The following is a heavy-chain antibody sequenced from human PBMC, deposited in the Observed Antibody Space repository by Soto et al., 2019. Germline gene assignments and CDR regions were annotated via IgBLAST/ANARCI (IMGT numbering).Heavy chain of an antibody. CDR1: GGSIRSGDNY. Sequence: PSETLSLTCTVSGGSIRSGDNYWSWIRQPPGKGLEWIGYMYYSGSTYYNPSLRNRVTISVDTSKNQFSLKLTSVTAADTAVYYCAREAGNYYYSSAVDVWGLGTTVT. CDR2: MYYSGST. CDR3: AREAGNYYYSSAVDV. V-gene: IGHV4-30-4*01. D-gene: IGHD6-19*01. J-gene: IGHJ6*02.